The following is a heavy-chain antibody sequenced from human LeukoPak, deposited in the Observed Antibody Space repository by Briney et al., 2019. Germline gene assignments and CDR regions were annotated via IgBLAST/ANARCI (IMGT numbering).Heavy chain of an antibody. D-gene: IGHD3-16*01. Sequence: GGSLRLSCAASGSTFSSYGMHWVRQAPGKGLEWVAVISYDGSNKYYADSVKGRFTISRDNSKNTLYLQMNSLRAEDTAVYYCAKDRRATVGGSFDYWGQGTLVTVSS. V-gene: IGHV3-30*18. J-gene: IGHJ4*02. CDR3: AKDRRATVGGSFDY. CDR2: ISYDGSNK. CDR1: GSTFSSYG.